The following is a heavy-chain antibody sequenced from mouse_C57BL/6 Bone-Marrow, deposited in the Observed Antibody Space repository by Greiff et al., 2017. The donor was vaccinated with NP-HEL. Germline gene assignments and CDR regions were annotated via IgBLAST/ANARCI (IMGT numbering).Heavy chain of an antibody. CDR3: ARSGGYYYGSSPFDY. V-gene: IGHV1-59*01. D-gene: IGHD1-1*01. J-gene: IGHJ2*01. CDR2: IDPSASYT. Sequence: QVQLQQPGAELVRPGTSVKLSCKASGYTFTSYWMHWVKQRPGQGLEWIGVIDPSASYTNYNQKFKGKATLTVDTSSSTAYMQLSSLTSEDSAVYYCARSGGYYYGSSPFDYWGQGTTLTVSS. CDR1: GYTFTSYW.